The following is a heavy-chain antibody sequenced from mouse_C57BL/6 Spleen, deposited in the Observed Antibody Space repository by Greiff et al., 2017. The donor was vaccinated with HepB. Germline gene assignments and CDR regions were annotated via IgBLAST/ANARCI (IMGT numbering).Heavy chain of an antibody. V-gene: IGHV1-82*01. CDR1: GYAFSSSW. CDR3: ARDYCNYFYY. Sequence: VKVVESGPELVKPGASVKISCKASGYAFSSSWMNWVKQRPGKGLEWIGRIYPGDGDTNYNGKFKGKATLTADKSSSTAYMQLSSLTSEDSAVYFCARDYCNYFYYWGQGTTLTVSS. D-gene: IGHD2-1*01. CDR2: IYPGDGDT. J-gene: IGHJ2*01.